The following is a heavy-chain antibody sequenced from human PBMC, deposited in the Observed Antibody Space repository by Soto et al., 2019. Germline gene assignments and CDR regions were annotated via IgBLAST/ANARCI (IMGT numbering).Heavy chain of an antibody. CDR2: INAGNGNT. CDR1: GYTFTSYA. V-gene: IGHV1-3*01. J-gene: IGHJ2*01. D-gene: IGHD4-17*01. CDR3: ARERSYGVDL. Sequence: ASVKLSCKASGYTFTSYAMHCVRQAPGQRLEWMGWINAGNGNTGYAQKFQGRVTMTRNTSISTAYMELSSLRSEDTAVYYCARERSYGVDLWGRGTLVTVPQ.